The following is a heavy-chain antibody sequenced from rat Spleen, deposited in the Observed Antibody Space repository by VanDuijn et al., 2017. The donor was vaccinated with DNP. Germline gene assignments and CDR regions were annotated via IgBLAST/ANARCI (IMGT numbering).Heavy chain of an antibody. CDR1: GFTLSAYY. CDR3: TRPIYNNHGGFAY. J-gene: IGHJ3*01. D-gene: IGHD1-10*01. CDR2: IRYDGGST. V-gene: IGHV5-20*01. Sequence: EVQLVESGGGLVQPGRSLKLSCAASGFTLSAYYMAWVRQAPTKGLEWVASIRYDGGSTYYRDSVKGRFTISRDNAKSTLYLQMNSLTSEDMATYYCTRPIYNNHGGFAYWGQGTLVTVSS.